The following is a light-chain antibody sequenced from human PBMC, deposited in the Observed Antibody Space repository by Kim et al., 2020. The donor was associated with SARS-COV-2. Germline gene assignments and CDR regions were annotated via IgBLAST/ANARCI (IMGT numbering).Light chain of an antibody. CDR1: SSDVGGYNY. CDR2: EVS. CDR3: SSYAGSNNWV. Sequence: GQSVTISCTGPSSDVGGYNYVSWYQQHPGKAPKLMSYEVSKRPSGVPDRFSGSKSGNTASLTVSGLQAEDEADYYCSSYAGSNNWVFGGGTQLTVL. V-gene: IGLV2-8*01. J-gene: IGLJ3*02.